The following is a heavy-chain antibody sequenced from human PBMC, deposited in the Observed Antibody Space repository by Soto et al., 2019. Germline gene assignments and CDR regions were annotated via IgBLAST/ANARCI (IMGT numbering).Heavy chain of an antibody. CDR2: IYPGDSDA. CDR1: GYNFGSYW. D-gene: IGHD3-10*01. CDR3: ARQNYYGRRYFDY. V-gene: IGHV5-51*01. J-gene: IGHJ4*02. Sequence: RGESLKISCEGSGYNFGSYWIGWVRQMPGKGLEWMGTIYPGDSDATYSPSFQGQVTISADRSIRTAYLQWSSLKASDTAIYYCARQNYYGRRYFDYWGQGTLVTVSS.